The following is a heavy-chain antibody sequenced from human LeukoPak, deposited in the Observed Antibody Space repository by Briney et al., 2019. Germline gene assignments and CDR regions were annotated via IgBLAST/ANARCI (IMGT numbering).Heavy chain of an antibody. J-gene: IGHJ4*02. CDR2: IIPIFGTA. CDR1: GGTFSSYA. V-gene: IGHV1-69*05. Sequence: SVKVSCRASGGTFSSYAISWLRQPPGQGLEGRGGIIPIFGTANYAQKFQGRVTITTDESTSTAYMELSSLRSEDTALYYCAKDFETSGWPRGYFDYWGQGTLVTVSS. D-gene: IGHD6-19*01. CDR3: AKDFETSGWPRGYFDY.